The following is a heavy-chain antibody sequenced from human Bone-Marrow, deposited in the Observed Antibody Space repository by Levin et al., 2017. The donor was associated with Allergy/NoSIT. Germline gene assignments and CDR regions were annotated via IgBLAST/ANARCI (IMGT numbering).Heavy chain of an antibody. V-gene: IGHV3-11*01. Sequence: GGSLRLSCAASGFTFSNFFMTWIRQAPGKGLEWVSYISPSGATIYDADSVKGRFTISRDNNKNSLFLQMNSLRGEDTAVYYCARETCTSASCYLAFWGQGTLVTVSS. CDR1: GFTFSNFF. CDR3: ARETCTSASCYLAF. D-gene: IGHD2-2*01. CDR2: ISPSGATI. J-gene: IGHJ4*02.